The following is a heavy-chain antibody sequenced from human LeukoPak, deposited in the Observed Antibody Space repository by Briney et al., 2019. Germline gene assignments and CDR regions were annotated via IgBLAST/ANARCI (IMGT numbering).Heavy chain of an antibody. CDR2: ISAYNGNT. J-gene: IGHJ5*02. CDR1: GYTFTSYG. Sequence: ASVKVSCKASGYTFTSYGISWVRQAPGQGLEWMGWISAYNGNTNYAQKLQGRVTMTTDTSTSTAYMELRSLRSDDTAVYYCARVTMVRGVSQYNWFDPWGQGTLVTVSS. V-gene: IGHV1-18*01. CDR3: ARVTMVRGVSQYNWFDP. D-gene: IGHD3-10*01.